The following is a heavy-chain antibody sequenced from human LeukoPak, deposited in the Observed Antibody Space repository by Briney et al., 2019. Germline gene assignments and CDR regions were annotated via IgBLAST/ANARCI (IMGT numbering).Heavy chain of an antibody. CDR1: GGSISSYY. J-gene: IGHJ3*02. CDR2: ISYSGGT. V-gene: IGHV4-59*08. Sequence: PSETLSLTCTVSGGSISSYYWSWIRQPPGKELEWIGHISYSGGTNYNPSLKSRVTIPVDTSKNQFSLNLSSVTAADTAVYYCARPSRTGSGWDAFDIWGQGTMVTVSS. CDR3: ARPSRTGSGWDAFDI. D-gene: IGHD3-3*01.